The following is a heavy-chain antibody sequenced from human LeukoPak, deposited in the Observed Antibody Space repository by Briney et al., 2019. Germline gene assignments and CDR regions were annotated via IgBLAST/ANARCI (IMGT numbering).Heavy chain of an antibody. CDR2: INTNTGNP. V-gene: IGHV7-4-1*02. J-gene: IGHJ4*02. Sequence: ASVKVSCNASGSTFTGYYIHWVRQAPGQGLEWMGWINTNTGNPTYAQGFTGRFVFSLDTSVSTAYLQISSLKAEDTAVYYCATPSQWGQGTLVTVSS. CDR1: GSTFTGYY. CDR3: ATPSQ.